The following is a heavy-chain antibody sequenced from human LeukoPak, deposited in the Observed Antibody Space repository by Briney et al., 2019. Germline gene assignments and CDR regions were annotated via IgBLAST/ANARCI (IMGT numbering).Heavy chain of an antibody. J-gene: IGHJ4*02. Sequence: GGSLRLSCAASGFTFSSYTMHWVRQAPGKGLEWVAVISYDGSNKYYADSVKGRFTISRDNSKNTLYLQMNSLRAEDTALYYCAREQLGDYFDYWGQGTLVTVSS. CDR1: GFTFSSYT. CDR3: AREQLGDYFDY. V-gene: IGHV3-30-3*01. CDR2: ISYDGSNK. D-gene: IGHD6-13*01.